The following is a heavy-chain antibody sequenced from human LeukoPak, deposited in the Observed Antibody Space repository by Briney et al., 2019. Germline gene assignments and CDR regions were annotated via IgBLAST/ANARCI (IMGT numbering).Heavy chain of an antibody. J-gene: IGHJ4*02. CDR2: ISGSGGST. V-gene: IGHV3-23*01. CDR1: GFTSSSYA. Sequence: GGSLRLSCAASGFTSSSYAMSWVRQAPGKGLEWVSAISGSGGSTYYTDSVKGRFTISRDNSKTTLYLQMNSLRAEDTAVYYCAKRSGDTAYYFDYWGQGTLVTVSS. CDR3: AKRSGDTAYYFDY. D-gene: IGHD4-17*01.